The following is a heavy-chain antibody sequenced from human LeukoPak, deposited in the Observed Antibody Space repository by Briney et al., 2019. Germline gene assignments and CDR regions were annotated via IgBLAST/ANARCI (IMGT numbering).Heavy chain of an antibody. V-gene: IGHV5-51*01. D-gene: IGHD3-10*01. J-gene: IGHJ4*02. CDR3: AREISYASGKGIDY. CDR2: IYPGDSDT. CDR1: GYTFTDYW. Sequence: GESLKISCKGSGYTFTDYWIGWVRQIPGKGLEWMGIIYPGDSDTRYSPPFQGQVTISADRSISTAYLQWSSLKASDTAMYYCAREISYASGKGIDYWGQGTLVTVSS.